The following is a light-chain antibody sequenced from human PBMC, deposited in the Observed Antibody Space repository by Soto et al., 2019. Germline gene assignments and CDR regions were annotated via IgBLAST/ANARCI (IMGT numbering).Light chain of an antibody. V-gene: IGLV2-14*01. Sequence: QSVLTQPASVSGSPGQSITISCTGTSSDVGGYNYVSWYQQHPGKAPKLMIYEVSNRPSGVSNRFSGSKSGNTASLAISGLQAEDEADYYCISYTSSSIDYVFGTGTKLTFL. CDR1: SSDVGGYNY. J-gene: IGLJ1*01. CDR2: EVS. CDR3: ISYTSSSIDYV.